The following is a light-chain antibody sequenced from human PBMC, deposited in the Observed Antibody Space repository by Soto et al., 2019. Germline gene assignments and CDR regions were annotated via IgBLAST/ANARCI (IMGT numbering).Light chain of an antibody. CDR3: QQYSSYPCT. V-gene: IGKV1-5*03. CDR2: KAS. Sequence: DIQMTQSPSTLSASVGDRVTITCRASQSFSTWLAWYQQKPGKAPNLMIYKASSLESGVPSRFSGGGSGTEFTLTISSLQPDDFATYYCQQYSSYPCTFGQGTKVEIK. CDR1: QSFSTW. J-gene: IGKJ1*01.